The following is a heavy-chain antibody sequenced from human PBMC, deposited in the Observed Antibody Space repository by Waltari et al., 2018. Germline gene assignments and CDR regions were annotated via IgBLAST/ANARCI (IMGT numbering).Heavy chain of an antibody. Sequence: EVQLVESGGGLVQPGGPLRPSGEASGFIFSTYWMHWVRQAPGKGLVWVSRIDNGDGSGTSYADSVKGRFTISRDNSKNTLYLQMNSLRAEDTAMYYCAKDVGYIPYYYYMDVWGKGTTVTVSS. D-gene: IGHD5-12*01. CDR2: IDNGDGSGT. CDR1: GFIFSTYW. CDR3: AKDVGYIPYYYYMDV. J-gene: IGHJ6*03. V-gene: IGHV3-74*01.